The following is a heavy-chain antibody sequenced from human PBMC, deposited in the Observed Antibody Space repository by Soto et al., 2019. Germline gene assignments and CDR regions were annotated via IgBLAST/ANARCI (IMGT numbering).Heavy chain of an antibody. D-gene: IGHD6-13*01. Sequence: SSETLSLTCAVSGGSISSYYWSWIRQPPGKGLEWIGYIYYSGSANYNPSLKSRVTISVDTSKNQFSLKLSSVTAADTAVYYCARRYSSSFDYWGQGTLVTVS. V-gene: IGHV4-59*08. CDR1: GGSISSYY. J-gene: IGHJ4*02. CDR3: ARRYSSSFDY. CDR2: IYYSGSA.